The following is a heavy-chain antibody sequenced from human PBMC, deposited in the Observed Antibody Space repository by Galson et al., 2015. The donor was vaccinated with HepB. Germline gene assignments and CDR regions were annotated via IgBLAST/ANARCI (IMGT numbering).Heavy chain of an antibody. CDR3: ATTSGLWSLPALYYYYGMDV. J-gene: IGHJ6*02. V-gene: IGHV4-61*01. Sequence: TLSLTCTVSGGSVSSGSYYWSWIRQPPGKGLEWIGYIYYSGSTNYNPSLKSRVTISVDTSKNQFSLKLSSVTAADTAVYYCATTSGLWSLPALYYYYGMDVWGQGTTVTVSS. CDR1: GGSVSSGSYY. CDR2: IYYSGST. D-gene: IGHD5-18*01.